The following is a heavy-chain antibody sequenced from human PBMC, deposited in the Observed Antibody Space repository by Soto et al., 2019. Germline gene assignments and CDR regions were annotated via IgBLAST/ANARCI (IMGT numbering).Heavy chain of an antibody. Sequence: SETLSLTCTVSGGSISSSSYYWGWIRQPPGKGLEWIGSIYYSGSTYYNPSLKSRVTISVDTSKNQFSLKLSSVTAADTAVYYCARQVGVVNGDWNYDYWGQGTLVTVSS. J-gene: IGHJ4*02. CDR3: ARQVGVVNGDWNYDY. V-gene: IGHV4-39*01. D-gene: IGHD1-7*01. CDR2: IYYSGST. CDR1: GGSISSSSYY.